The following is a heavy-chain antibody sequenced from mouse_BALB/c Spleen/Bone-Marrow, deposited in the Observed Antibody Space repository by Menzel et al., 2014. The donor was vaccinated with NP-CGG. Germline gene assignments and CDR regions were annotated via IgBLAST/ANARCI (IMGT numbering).Heavy chain of an antibody. CDR3: ARELGRGFAY. Sequence: VQLQQSGVELVRPGTSVKVSCKASGYAFTNYWIEWVKQRPGQGLEWIGVINPGSGCINYNEKFKGKATLTADKSSNTAYMQLSSLTSDDSAVYFCARELGRGFAYWGQGTLVTVSA. D-gene: IGHD4-1*01. J-gene: IGHJ3*01. CDR2: INPGSGCI. CDR1: GYAFTNYW. V-gene: IGHV1-54*01.